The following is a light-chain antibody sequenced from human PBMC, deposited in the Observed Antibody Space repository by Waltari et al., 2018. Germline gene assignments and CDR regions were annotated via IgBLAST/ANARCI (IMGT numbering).Light chain of an antibody. CDR3: QQSLNTPPT. CDR1: QSISNF. V-gene: IGKV1-39*01. J-gene: IGKJ5*01. Sequence: DIQMTQSPSSLSASVGDRVTITCRTSQSISNFLNWYQQKSGKAPKLLISAAYSLQSGVSSRFSGSGSGTEFTLTINNLQPEDFATYYCQQSLNTPPTFGQGSRLDIK. CDR2: AAY.